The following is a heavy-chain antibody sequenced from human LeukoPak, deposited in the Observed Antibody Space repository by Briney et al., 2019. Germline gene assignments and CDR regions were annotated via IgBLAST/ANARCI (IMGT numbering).Heavy chain of an antibody. J-gene: IGHJ6*03. Sequence: PGGSLRLSCAASGFTFSSYGVSWVRQAPGKGLEWVSAISGSGGSTYYADSVKGRFTISRDNSKNTLYLQMNSLRAEDTAVYYCAKDFSRDRGYSYGSWPYYYYYMDVWGKGTTVTVSS. CDR2: ISGSGGST. D-gene: IGHD5-18*01. CDR3: AKDFSRDRGYSYGSWPYYYYYMDV. V-gene: IGHV3-23*01. CDR1: GFTFSSYG.